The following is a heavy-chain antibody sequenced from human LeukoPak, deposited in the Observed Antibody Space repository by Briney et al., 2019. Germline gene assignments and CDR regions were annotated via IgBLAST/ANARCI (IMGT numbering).Heavy chain of an antibody. Sequence: PSETLSLTCAVYGGSFSGYYWSWIRQPPGKGLEWVGEINHSGSTNYNPSLKSRVTISVDTSKNQFSLKLSSVTAADTAIYYCARSPILYYCSGTSCPQRTLDYWGQGSLVTVSS. D-gene: IGHD2-2*01. V-gene: IGHV4-34*01. CDR1: GGSFSGYY. CDR3: ARSPILYYCSGTSCPQRTLDY. CDR2: INHSGST. J-gene: IGHJ4*02.